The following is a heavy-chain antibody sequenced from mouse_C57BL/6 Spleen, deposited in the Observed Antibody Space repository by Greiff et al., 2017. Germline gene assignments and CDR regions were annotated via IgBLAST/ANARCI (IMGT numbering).Heavy chain of an antibody. J-gene: IGHJ4*01. CDR1: GYAFSSYW. CDR2: IYPGDGDT. D-gene: IGHD2-1*01. CDR3: ARRIYQGAMDY. Sequence: VQLQQSGAELVKPGASVKISCKASGYAFSSYWMNWVKQRPGKGLEWIGQIYPGDGDTNYNGKFKGKATLTADKSSSTAYMQLSSLTSEDSAVYFGARRIYQGAMDYWGQGTSVTVSS. V-gene: IGHV1-80*01.